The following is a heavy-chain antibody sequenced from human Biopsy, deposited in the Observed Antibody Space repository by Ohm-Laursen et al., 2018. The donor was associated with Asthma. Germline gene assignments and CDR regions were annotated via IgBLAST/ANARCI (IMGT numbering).Heavy chain of an antibody. CDR1: SGSGGYMRSGNYY. D-gene: IGHD6-13*01. J-gene: IGHJ6*02. CDR2: IYYSGTT. CDR3: VRGSSSWHHGPFHYYYGLDV. V-gene: IGHV4-39*01. Sequence: TLSLTCSLSSGSGGYMRSGNYYWGWIRQPPGKGLEWIGSIYYSGTTYYNPSLESQVTVSADTSKNQFSLKPTSVTAADTAVYYCVRGSSSWHHGPFHYYYGLDVWGQGTTATVSS.